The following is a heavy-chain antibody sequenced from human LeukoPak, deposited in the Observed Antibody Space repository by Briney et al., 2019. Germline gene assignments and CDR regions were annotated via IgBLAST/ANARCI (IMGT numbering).Heavy chain of an antibody. CDR2: INHSGST. CDR3: ASRKLGNDY. Sequence: SETLSLTCAVYGESFSAYYWSWIRQPPGKGLEWIGDINHSGSTNYNPSLKSRVTISVDTSKNQFSLKLNSVTAADTAVYYCASRKLGNDYWGQGTLVTVSS. D-gene: IGHD7-27*01. V-gene: IGHV4-34*01. CDR1: GESFSAYY. J-gene: IGHJ4*02.